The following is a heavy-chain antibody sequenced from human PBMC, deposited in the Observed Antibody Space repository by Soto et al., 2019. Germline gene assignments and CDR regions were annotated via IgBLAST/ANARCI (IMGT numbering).Heavy chain of an antibody. J-gene: IGHJ4*02. CDR2: IIPIFGTA. D-gene: IGHD4-17*01. CDR1: GGTFSSYA. V-gene: IGHV1-69*01. CDR3: ARDLYGGNAQTRNQH. Sequence: QVQLVQSGAEVKKPGSSVKVSCKASGGTFSSYAISWVRQAPGQGLEWMGGIIPIFGTANYAQKFQGRVRIHADESTSTAYMELSSLRSEDTAVYYCARDLYGGNAQTRNQHWGQGTLVTVSS.